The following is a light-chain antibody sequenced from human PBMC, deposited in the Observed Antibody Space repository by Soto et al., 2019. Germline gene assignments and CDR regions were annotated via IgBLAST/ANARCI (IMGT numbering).Light chain of an antibody. V-gene: IGKV1-9*01. J-gene: IGKJ5*01. Sequence: IQLTQSPSFLSASVGDRVTITCRASQDINNYLAWYQQRPGKAPKLLIYAASTLQPGVPSRFSGGGFGANFTLTISGLQPEDFATYYCQQLKSYVTFGQGTRLEIK. CDR2: AAS. CDR1: QDINNY. CDR3: QQLKSYVT.